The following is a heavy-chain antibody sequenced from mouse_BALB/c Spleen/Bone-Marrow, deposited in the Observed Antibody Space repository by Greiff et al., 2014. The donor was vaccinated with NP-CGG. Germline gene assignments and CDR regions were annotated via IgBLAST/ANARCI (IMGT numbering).Heavy chain of an antibody. V-gene: IGHV1-54*01. Sequence: QVQLQQSGAELVRPGTSVKVSCKASGYAFTNYLIEWVKQRPGQGLEWIGVINPGSGGTNYNEKFKGKATLTADKSSSTAYMQLSSLTSDDSAVYFCARHYFDYWGQGTTLTVCS. CDR2: INPGSGGT. J-gene: IGHJ2*01. CDR3: ARHYFDY. CDR1: GYAFTNYL.